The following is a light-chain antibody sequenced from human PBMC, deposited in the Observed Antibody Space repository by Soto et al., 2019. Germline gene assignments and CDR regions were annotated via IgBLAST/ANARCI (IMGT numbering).Light chain of an antibody. CDR2: GAS. V-gene: IGKV3-15*01. CDR3: QQYNKWPPWT. Sequence: EIVMTQSPATLSVSPGERATLSCRASQSVSSNLAWYQQKRGRAPRLLIYGASTRATGIPARFSGSGSGTEFTLTISSLQSEDFAVYYCQQYNKWPPWTFGQGTKVEIK. CDR1: QSVSSN. J-gene: IGKJ1*01.